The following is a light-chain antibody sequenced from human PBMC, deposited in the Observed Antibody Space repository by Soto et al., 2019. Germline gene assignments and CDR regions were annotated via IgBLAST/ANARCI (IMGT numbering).Light chain of an antibody. CDR1: QGISSY. CDR2: ASS. V-gene: IGKV1-9*01. J-gene: IGKJ5*01. Sequence: DIQLTQSPSVLSASVGDRITITCRASQGISSYLPWYQQTPGKAPKLLVYASSTLLIGVPSRFSGSGSGTEFTLTIISLQPQDYATHFSQQLNTFPITFGQGTRL. CDR3: QQLNTFPIT.